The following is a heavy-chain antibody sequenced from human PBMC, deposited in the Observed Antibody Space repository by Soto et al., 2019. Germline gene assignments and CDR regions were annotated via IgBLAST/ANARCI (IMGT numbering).Heavy chain of an antibody. D-gene: IGHD2-2*01. V-gene: IGHV1-2*02. CDR1: GYTFTGYY. Sequence: ASVKVSCKASGYTFTGYYMHWVRQAPGQGLEWMGWINPNSGGTNYAQKFQGRVTMTRDTSISTAYMELSRLRSDDTAVYYCARGIIVVVPAAIDYWGQGTLVTVSS. CDR2: INPNSGGT. CDR3: ARGIIVVVPAAIDY. J-gene: IGHJ4*02.